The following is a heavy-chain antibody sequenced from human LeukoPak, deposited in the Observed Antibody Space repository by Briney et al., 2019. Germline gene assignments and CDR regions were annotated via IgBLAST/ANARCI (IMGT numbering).Heavy chain of an antibody. CDR2: ISYDGSEK. CDR1: GFTFSNYG. V-gene: IGHV3-30*03. D-gene: IGHD3-9*01. CDR3: ARRSYSPPLRYFDWLPMDY. Sequence: QPGRSLRLSCATSGFTFSNYGMHWVRQAPGKGLEWVAVISYDGSEKYFPGSVKGRFTMARDNSKYTLYLEMNSLRAEDTAVYYCARRSYSPPLRYFDWLPMDYWGQGTLVTVSS. J-gene: IGHJ4*02.